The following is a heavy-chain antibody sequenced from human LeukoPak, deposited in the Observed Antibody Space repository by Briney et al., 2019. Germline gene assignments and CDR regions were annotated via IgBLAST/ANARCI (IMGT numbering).Heavy chain of an antibody. CDR3: ARDPGMFSSSWYDF. D-gene: IGHD6-13*01. V-gene: IGHV4-4*07. Sequence: SETLSLTCTVSGVSMSSYYWSWIRQPAGKGLEWIGRIYSRGNTNYSPSLKSRVSISVDTSKNQFSLKLTSVTAADTAGYYCARDPGMFSSSWYDFWGQGTLVTVSS. J-gene: IGHJ5*01. CDR1: GVSMSSYY. CDR2: IYSRGNT.